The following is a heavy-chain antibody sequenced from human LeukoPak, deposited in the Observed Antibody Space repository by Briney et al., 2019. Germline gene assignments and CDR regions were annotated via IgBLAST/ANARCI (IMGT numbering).Heavy chain of an antibody. J-gene: IGHJ4*02. CDR1: GYSFANNW. CDR2: IHPGDSDT. V-gene: IGHV5-51*01. Sequence: GESLKISCKGSGYSFANNWIAWVRQMPGKGLEWMGIIHPGDSDTRYRPSFQGQVTISADKSISTAYLQWSSLKASDTAMYYCARRSIVGATPYYFDYWGQGTLVTVSS. D-gene: IGHD1-26*01. CDR3: ARRSIVGATPYYFDY.